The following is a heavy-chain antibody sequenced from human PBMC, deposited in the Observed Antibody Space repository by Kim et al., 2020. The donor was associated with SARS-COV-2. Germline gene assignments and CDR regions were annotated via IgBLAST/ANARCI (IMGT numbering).Heavy chain of an antibody. Sequence: SETLSLTCSVSGGSISSGGYYWSWIRQPAGRGLEWIGRIYTSGSTNYNPSLKSRVTISVDTSKKQFSLKLTSVTAADTAVYYCARDFSSSVDAFDIWGQGTMVTVSS. CDR1: GGSISSGGYY. D-gene: IGHD3-22*01. CDR3: ARDFSSSVDAFDI. J-gene: IGHJ3*02. CDR2: IYTSGST. V-gene: IGHV4-61*02.